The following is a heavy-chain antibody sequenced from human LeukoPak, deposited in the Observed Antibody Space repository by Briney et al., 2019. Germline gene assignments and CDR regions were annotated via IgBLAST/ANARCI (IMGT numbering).Heavy chain of an antibody. CDR1: GFTFSNYW. D-gene: IGHD2/OR15-2a*01. J-gene: IGHJ6*02. CDR2: ISYDGSNK. Sequence: GGSLRLSCAASGFTFSNYWMSWVRQAPGKGLEWVAVISYDGSNKYYADSVKGRFTISRDNSKNTLYLQMNSLRAEDTAVYYCARVLISSGMDVWGQGTTVTVSS. CDR3: ARVLISSGMDV. V-gene: IGHV3-30-3*01.